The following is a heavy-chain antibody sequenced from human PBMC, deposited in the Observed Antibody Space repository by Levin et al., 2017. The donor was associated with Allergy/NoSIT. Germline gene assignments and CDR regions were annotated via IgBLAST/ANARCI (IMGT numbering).Heavy chain of an antibody. CDR3: ARQRGKFWSCYNYFDY. D-gene: IGHD3-3*01. V-gene: IGHV3-48*03. CDR1: GFTFSSYE. J-gene: IGHJ4*02. CDR2: ISSTGSTI. Sequence: PGGSLRLSCAASGFTFSSYEMNWVRRAPGKGLEWVSYISSTGSTIYSADSVKGRFTISRDNAKNSLYLHMNSLRAEDTAVYYCARQRGKFWSCYNYFDYWGQGTLVTVSS.